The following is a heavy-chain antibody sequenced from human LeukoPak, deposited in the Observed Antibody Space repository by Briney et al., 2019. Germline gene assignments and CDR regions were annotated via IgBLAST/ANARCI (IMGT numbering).Heavy chain of an antibody. D-gene: IGHD2-21*02. J-gene: IGHJ3*02. CDR1: GGSISSDY. CDR2: IYNSGST. V-gene: IGHV4-59*01. Sequence: SETLSLTCTVSGGSISSDYWSWIRQPPGKGLEWIGYIYNSGSTNYNPSLKSRVTISVDTSKNQFSLKLNSVTAADTAVYYCAREGLLCGGDCYRDAFDIWGQGTMVTVSS. CDR3: AREGLLCGGDCYRDAFDI.